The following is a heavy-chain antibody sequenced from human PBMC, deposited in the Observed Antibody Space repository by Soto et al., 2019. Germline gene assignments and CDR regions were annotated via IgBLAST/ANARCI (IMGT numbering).Heavy chain of an antibody. CDR1: GFSFTNFA. CDR3: AKDDFSDWGHDYFDS. V-gene: IGHV3-23*01. CDR2: IGASGDIT. Sequence: GGSLRLSWAASGFSFTNFAMSWVRQAPGKGLEWVAGIGASGDITWYADSVKGRLSISRDNSKNTLYLQLNSLRFEDTAVYYCAKDDFSDWGHDYFDSWGTGTRVTVYS. J-gene: IGHJ4*02. D-gene: IGHD7-27*01.